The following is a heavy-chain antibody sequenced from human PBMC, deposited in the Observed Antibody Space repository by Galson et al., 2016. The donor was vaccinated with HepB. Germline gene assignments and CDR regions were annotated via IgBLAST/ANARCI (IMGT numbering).Heavy chain of an antibody. J-gene: IGHJ4*02. CDR2: INYRGEKT. CDR1: GFSFSDHD. V-gene: IGHV3-23*01. D-gene: IGHD2-2*01. Sequence: SLRLSCAASGFSFSDHDMNWVRQTPGKGLEWVSNINYRGEKTFYDASVKGRFTISRDNSNNTLYLQMNNLRVEDTALYYCARSITYCSSYSCPLGYWGQGALVTVSS. CDR3: ARSITYCSSYSCPLGY.